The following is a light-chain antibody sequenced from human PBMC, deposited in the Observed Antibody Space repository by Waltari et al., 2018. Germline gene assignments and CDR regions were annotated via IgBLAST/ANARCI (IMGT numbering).Light chain of an antibody. V-gene: IGLV2-23*02. CDR2: EVS. CDR1: SSDVGSYNL. Sequence: PGQSITVSCTGTSSDVGSYNLVSWYQHHPPKAPKLMIYEVSKRPSGVSNRFAGSKSGNTASLTISGLQPEDEADYYCCSYAGANTYVFGSGTKVTVL. CDR3: CSYAGANTYV. J-gene: IGLJ1*01.